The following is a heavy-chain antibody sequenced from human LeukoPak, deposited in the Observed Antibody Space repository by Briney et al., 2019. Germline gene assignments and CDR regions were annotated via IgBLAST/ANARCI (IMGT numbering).Heavy chain of an antibody. V-gene: IGHV3-30*18. CDR1: GFIFSSYG. J-gene: IGHJ4*02. CDR3: AKDGLMRFFDY. CDR2: ISNDGNNK. D-gene: IGHD2-8*01. Sequence: GGSLRLSCAASGFIFSSYGMYWVRQAPGKGLEWVAVISNDGNNKQYADSVKGRFTISRDNSKNTLYLHMNSLRADDTAVYHCAKDGLMRFFDYWGQGTLVTVSS.